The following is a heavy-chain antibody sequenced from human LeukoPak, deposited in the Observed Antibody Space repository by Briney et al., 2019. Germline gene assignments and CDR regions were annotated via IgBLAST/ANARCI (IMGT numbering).Heavy chain of an antibody. CDR3: ARRFGQLLYPLDY. Sequence: PGGSLRLSCVASGFTFSSYSMSWVRQAPGKGLDWVSSISGSGSDTYYADSVKGRFTVSRDNATNSLFMQMSSLRAEDTAVYYCARRFGQLLYPLDYWGQGTLLTVSS. CDR2: ISGSGSDT. D-gene: IGHD3-10*01. CDR1: GFTFSSYS. V-gene: IGHV3-21*01. J-gene: IGHJ4*02.